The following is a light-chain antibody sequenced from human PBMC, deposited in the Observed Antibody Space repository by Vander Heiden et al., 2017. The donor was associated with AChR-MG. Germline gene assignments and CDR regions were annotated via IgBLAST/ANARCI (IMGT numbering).Light chain of an antibody. CDR2: TND. CDR1: SPNIGTNT. V-gene: IGLV1-44*01. J-gene: IGLJ2*01. Sequence: QSVLTQPPSVSGTPGQRVTISVSGGSPNIGTNTVNWYQPVPGAAPKHLTRTNDQWPSGVPDRFSGSKSGTSASLAISGLQSEDEAVYYCSAWDDRLNVHVLFGGGTKVTVL. CDR3: SAWDDRLNVHVL.